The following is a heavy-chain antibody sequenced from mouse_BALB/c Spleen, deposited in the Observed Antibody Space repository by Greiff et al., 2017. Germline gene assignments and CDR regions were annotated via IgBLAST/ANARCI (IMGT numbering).Heavy chain of an antibody. D-gene: IGHD2-4*01. Sequence: EVMLVESGGGLVKPGGSLKLSCAASGFTFSSYAMSWVRQTPEKRLEWVASISSGGSTYYPDSVKGRFTISRDNARNILYLQMSSLRSEDTAMYYCAKIYYDYDTGAMDYWGQGTSVTVSS. CDR1: GFTFSSYA. CDR3: AKIYYDYDTGAMDY. V-gene: IGHV5-6-5*01. CDR2: ISSGGST. J-gene: IGHJ4*01.